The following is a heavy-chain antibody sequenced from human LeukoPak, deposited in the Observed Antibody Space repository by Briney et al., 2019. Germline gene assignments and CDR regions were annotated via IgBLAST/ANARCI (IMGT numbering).Heavy chain of an antibody. D-gene: IGHD3-9*01. V-gene: IGHV4-4*07. CDR1: GDSIRGFY. CDR2: MSASGST. Sequence: RPSEPQSLTCTVSGDSIRGFYWSWIRQPAEKGLEWIVRMSASGSTNYNPSLKSRVTMSADTSKNQSSLKLSYVAAADKAVYYCARDSDSYYDILTASYYYGMDVWGQGTTVTVSS. J-gene: IGHJ6*02. CDR3: ARDSDSYYDILTASYYYGMDV.